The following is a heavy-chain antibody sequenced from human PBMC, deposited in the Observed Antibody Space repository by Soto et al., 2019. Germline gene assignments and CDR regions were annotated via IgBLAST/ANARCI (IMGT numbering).Heavy chain of an antibody. CDR1: GFTFSAYG. CDR3: AKDLLSSGGYYLEN. J-gene: IGHJ4*02. CDR2: ISHDGSDK. Sequence: QVQLVESGGGVVQPGRSLRLSCAASGFTFSAYGMHWVRQAPGKGLAWVAVISHDGSDKYYADSAKGRLTVSRDNSRNTLFLQMNSLRAEDTAVYYCAKDLLSSGGYYLENWGQGTLVTVSS. D-gene: IGHD3-22*01. V-gene: IGHV3-30*18.